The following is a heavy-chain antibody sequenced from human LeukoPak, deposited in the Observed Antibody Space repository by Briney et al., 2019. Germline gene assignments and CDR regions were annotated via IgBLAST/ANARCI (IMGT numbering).Heavy chain of an antibody. CDR3: ARDSAGIDY. CDR2: ITQGGSQK. CDR1: GFTFSTYR. Sequence: PGGSLRLSCAASGFTFSTYRMSWVRQAPGKGLEWVANITQGGSQKYYVDSVKGRFTSSRDNAKNPLDLQMNSLSADDSALYYCARDSAGIDYWGQGTLVTVSS. V-gene: IGHV3-7*01. J-gene: IGHJ4*02. D-gene: IGHD6-13*01.